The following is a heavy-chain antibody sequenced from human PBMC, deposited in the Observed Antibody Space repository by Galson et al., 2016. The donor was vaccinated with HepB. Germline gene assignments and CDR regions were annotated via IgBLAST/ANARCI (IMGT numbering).Heavy chain of an antibody. CDR1: GGSISSYF. CDR2: VYYSGDT. Sequence: ETLSLTCGVSGGSISSYFWSWIRQAPGKGLEWPGYVYYSGDTSYNPPLKSRVTISIDTSKNQFYLKLRSVTAADTAVYYCSRYYYDRSGLDTVDALDVWGQGTRVTVSS. J-gene: IGHJ3*01. V-gene: IGHV4-59*01. CDR3: SRYYYDRSGLDTVDALDV. D-gene: IGHD3-22*01.